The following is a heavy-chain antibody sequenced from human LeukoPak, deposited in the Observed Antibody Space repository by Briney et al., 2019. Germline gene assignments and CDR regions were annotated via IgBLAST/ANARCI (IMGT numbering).Heavy chain of an antibody. CDR1: GYTFTGYY. CDR3: ARARYCGGDCYKPTFDY. Sequence: ASVKVSCKASGYTFTGYYMHWVRQAPGQGLEWMGIINPSGGSTSYAQKFQGRVTMTRDTSTSTVYMELSSLRSEDTAVYYCARARYCGGDCYKPTFDYWGQGTLVTVSS. J-gene: IGHJ4*02. CDR2: INPSGGST. D-gene: IGHD2-21*02. V-gene: IGHV1-46*01.